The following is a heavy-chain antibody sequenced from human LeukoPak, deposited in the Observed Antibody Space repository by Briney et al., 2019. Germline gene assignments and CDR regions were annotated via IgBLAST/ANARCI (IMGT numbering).Heavy chain of an antibody. V-gene: IGHV4-39*07. CDR2: AYYNGET. Sequence: SETLSLTCTVSGGSIISDNYYWAWIRQPPGKGLEWIGSAYYNGETYYNPSLKSRVTISVDTSKSQFSLKLSSVTAADTAIYYCATTSPLITAAALGDGFDIWGQGTMVTVSS. J-gene: IGHJ3*02. CDR3: ATTSPLITAAALGDGFDI. CDR1: GGSIISDNYY. D-gene: IGHD6-13*01.